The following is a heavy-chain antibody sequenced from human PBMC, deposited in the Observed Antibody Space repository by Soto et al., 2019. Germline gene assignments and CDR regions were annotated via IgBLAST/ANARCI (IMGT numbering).Heavy chain of an antibody. J-gene: IGHJ4*02. CDR3: AKDKPGTTSFDY. D-gene: IGHD1-1*01. CDR1: GFTIRSNA. V-gene: IGHV3-23*01. CDR2: ISDRGDTT. Sequence: GGSLRLSCVASGFTIRSNAMYWVRQAPGKGLEWVSGISDRGDTTHYAESVKGRFTISRDTSENTLYLQLNTLRADDTAVYYCAKDKPGTTSFDYWGQGTLVTVSS.